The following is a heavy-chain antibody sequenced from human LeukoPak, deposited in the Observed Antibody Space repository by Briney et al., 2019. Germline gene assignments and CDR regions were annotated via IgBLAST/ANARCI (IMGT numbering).Heavy chain of an antibody. CDR2: INHSGST. Sequence: SETLSLTCTVSGYSISSGYYWGWIRQPPGKGLEWIGEINHSGSTNYNPSLKSRVTISVDTSKNQFSLKLSSVTAADTAVYYCARLYCGGDCHIRWGQGTLVTVSS. CDR1: GYSISSGYY. D-gene: IGHD2-21*02. CDR3: ARLYCGGDCHIR. J-gene: IGHJ4*02. V-gene: IGHV4-38-2*02.